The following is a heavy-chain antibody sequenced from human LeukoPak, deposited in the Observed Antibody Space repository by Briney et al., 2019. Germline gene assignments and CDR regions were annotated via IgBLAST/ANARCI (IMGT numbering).Heavy chain of an antibody. V-gene: IGHV5-51*01. D-gene: IGHD1-14*01. Sequence: GESLKISCKGSGYTFTRFWIGWVRQMPGKGLEWMGIIYPGDSDTRYSPSFQGQVTISADKSISTAYLRWSSLKASDTAMYYCARPVLDGLDVWGQGTTVTVSS. CDR3: ARPVLDGLDV. J-gene: IGHJ6*02. CDR1: GYTFTRFW. CDR2: IYPGDSDT.